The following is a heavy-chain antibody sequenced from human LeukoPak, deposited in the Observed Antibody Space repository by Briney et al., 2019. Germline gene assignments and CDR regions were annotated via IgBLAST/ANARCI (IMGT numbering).Heavy chain of an antibody. V-gene: IGHV1-2*04. D-gene: IGHD3-10*01. CDR3: ARAPQKWFGELLYDY. Sequence: ASVKVSCKASGYTFTGYYMHWVRQAPGQGLEWMGWINPNSGGTNYAQKFQGWVTMTKDTSISTAYMELSRLRSDDTAVYYCARAPQKWFGELLYDYWGQGTLVTVSS. CDR2: INPNSGGT. J-gene: IGHJ4*02. CDR1: GYTFTGYY.